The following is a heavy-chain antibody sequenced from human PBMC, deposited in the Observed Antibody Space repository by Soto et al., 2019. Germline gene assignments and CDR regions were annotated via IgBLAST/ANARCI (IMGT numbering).Heavy chain of an antibody. V-gene: IGHV3-11*01. CDR3: ASKQLLLGDGFDI. D-gene: IGHD2-2*01. Sequence: PGGSLRLSCAASGFTFSDYYMSWIRQAPGKGLEWVSYISSTSSTIYYADSVKGRFTISRDNAKNSLYLQMNSLRAEDTAVYYCASKQLLLGDGFDIWGQGTMVTVPS. J-gene: IGHJ3*02. CDR2: ISSTSSTI. CDR1: GFTFSDYY.